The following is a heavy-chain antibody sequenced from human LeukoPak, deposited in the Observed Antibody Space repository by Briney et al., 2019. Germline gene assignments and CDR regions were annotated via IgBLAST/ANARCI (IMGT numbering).Heavy chain of an antibody. CDR1: GFTFSYYA. CDR3: AKAFNYGSGYNYKTFDS. J-gene: IGHJ4*02. Sequence: GGTLRLSCAASGFTFSYYAMSWVRQAPGEGRPWVSGITGTDGGTYYADSVKGRFTISRDNSKSALYLQMNSLRAEDTALYYCAKAFNYGSGYNYKTFDSWGQGTLVTVSS. V-gene: IGHV3-23*01. D-gene: IGHD3-10*01. CDR2: ITGTDGGT.